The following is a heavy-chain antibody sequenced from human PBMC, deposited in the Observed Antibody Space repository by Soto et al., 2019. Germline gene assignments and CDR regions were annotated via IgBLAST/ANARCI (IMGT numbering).Heavy chain of an antibody. CDR1: GNSFIPYW. D-gene: IGHD6-19*01. CDR2: IYPSDSTT. V-gene: IGHV5-51*01. CDR3: ARRLSYSSGWDC. J-gene: IGHJ4*01. Sequence: PGESRKISCKASGNSFIPYWIGWVRQMPGEGLEWMGIIYPSDSTTRYSPSFQGQVSISADKSISTAYLQWSSLKASDTAMYYCARRLSYSSGWDCWGQGTLVTVSS.